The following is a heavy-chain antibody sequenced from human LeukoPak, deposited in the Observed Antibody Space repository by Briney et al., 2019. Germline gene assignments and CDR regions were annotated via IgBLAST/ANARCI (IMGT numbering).Heavy chain of an antibody. J-gene: IGHJ4*02. V-gene: IGHV3-15*01. D-gene: IGHD3-16*01. Sequence: GGSLRLSCAASGFTFSGYWMSWVRQAPGKGLEWLGRIIRKSDGGTTDYAAPVKGRFTVSRDDSRNTLYLQMNSLKSEDTAVYYCATGGHYFGLWGQGTLVTVSS. CDR3: ATGGHYFGL. CDR2: IIRKSDGGTT. CDR1: GFTFSGYW.